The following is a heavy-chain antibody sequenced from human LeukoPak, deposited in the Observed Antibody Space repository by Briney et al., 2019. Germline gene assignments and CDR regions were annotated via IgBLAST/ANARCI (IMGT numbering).Heavy chain of an antibody. D-gene: IGHD3-22*01. V-gene: IGHV3-48*01. Sequence: GSLRLSCAASGFTFSSYSMNWVRQAPGKGLEWVSYISSSSSTIYYADSVKGRFTISRDNAKNSLYLQMNSLRAEDTAVYYCAGDYYDSSGYPDYWGQGTLVTVSS. J-gene: IGHJ4*02. CDR2: ISSSSSTI. CDR3: AGDYYDSSGYPDY. CDR1: GFTFSSYS.